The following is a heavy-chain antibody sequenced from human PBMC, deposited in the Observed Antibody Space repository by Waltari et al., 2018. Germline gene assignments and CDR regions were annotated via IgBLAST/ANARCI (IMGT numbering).Heavy chain of an antibody. D-gene: IGHD5-12*01. CDR3: ARELRGDSGYDREGFDY. V-gene: IGHV1-69*01. CDR2: IIPIFGTA. Sequence: QVQLVQSGAEVKKPGSSVKVSCKASGGTFSSYAISWVRQAPGQGLEWMGGIIPIFGTANYAQKFQGRVTITADESTSTAFMELSSLRSEDTAVYYCARELRGDSGYDREGFDYWGQGTLVTVSS. J-gene: IGHJ4*02. CDR1: GGTFSSYA.